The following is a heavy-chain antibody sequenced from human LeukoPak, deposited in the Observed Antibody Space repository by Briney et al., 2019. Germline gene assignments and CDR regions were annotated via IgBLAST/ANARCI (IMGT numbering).Heavy chain of an antibody. D-gene: IGHD2-2*02. Sequence: GRSLRLSCAASGFTFDDYAMHWVRQAPGKGLEWVSGISWNSGSIGYADSVKGRFTISRDNAKNSLYLQMNSLRAEDTAVYYCARDEGYCSSTSCYRWWDYCYYYGMDVWGQGTTVTVSS. V-gene: IGHV3-9*01. CDR1: GFTFDDYA. J-gene: IGHJ6*02. CDR2: ISWNSGSI. CDR3: ARDEGYCSSTSCYRWWDYCYYYGMDV.